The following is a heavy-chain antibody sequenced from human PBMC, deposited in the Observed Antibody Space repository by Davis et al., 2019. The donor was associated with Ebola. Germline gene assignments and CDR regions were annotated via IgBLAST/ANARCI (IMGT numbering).Heavy chain of an antibody. CDR2: IYYSGST. V-gene: IGHV4-30-4*08. D-gene: IGHD2-2*01. CDR1: GCPISSGDYY. Sequence: LRLSCTVPGCPISSGDYYWSWIRQPPGKGVEWIGHIYYSGSTYYNPSLKSRVTKSVDTSKNQFSLKLSSVTAADTAVYYCARARPIVVVPAASSAGDDAFDIWGQGTMVTVSS. CDR3: ARARPIVVVPAASSAGDDAFDI. J-gene: IGHJ3*02.